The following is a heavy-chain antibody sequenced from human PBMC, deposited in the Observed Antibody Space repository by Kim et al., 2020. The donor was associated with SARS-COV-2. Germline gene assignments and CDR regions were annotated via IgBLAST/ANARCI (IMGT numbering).Heavy chain of an antibody. CDR1: GFTFDDYA. CDR3: ATGGGFDLNSYFDY. D-gene: IGHD3-16*01. CDR2: ISWNSGSI. V-gene: IGHV3-9*01. J-gene: IGHJ4*02. Sequence: GGSLRLSCAASGFTFDDYAMHWVRQAPGKGLEWVSGISWNSGSIGYADSVKGRFTISRDNAKNSLYLQMNSLRAEDTALYYCATGGGFDLNSYFDYWGQG.